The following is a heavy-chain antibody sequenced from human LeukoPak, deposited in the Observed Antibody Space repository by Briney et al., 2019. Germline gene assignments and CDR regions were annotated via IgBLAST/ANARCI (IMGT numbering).Heavy chain of an antibody. J-gene: IGHJ3*02. Sequence: PSETLSLTCTVSGGSISSYYWSWIRQPPGKGLEWIGYIYYSGSTNYNPSLKSRVTISVDTSKNQFSLKLSSVTAADTAVYYCARVHSDAAMARDAFDIWGQGTMVTVSS. D-gene: IGHD5-18*01. CDR3: ARVHSDAAMARDAFDI. CDR2: IYYSGST. V-gene: IGHV4-59*01. CDR1: GGSISSYY.